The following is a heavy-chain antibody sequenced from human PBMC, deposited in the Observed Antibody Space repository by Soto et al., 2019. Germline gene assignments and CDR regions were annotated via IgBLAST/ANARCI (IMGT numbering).Heavy chain of an antibody. CDR3: ARNITGAGAY. CDR1: GFTFSSYW. Sequence: EVHLVESGGGLVQPGGSLRLTCAASGFTFSSYWMNWVRQAPGKGLEWVANTKPDGSRKYYVDSVKGRFTISRDNVKNSLYLEMNSLRVEDMAIYYCARNITGAGAYWGQGILVTVSS. V-gene: IGHV3-7*03. J-gene: IGHJ4*02. D-gene: IGHD1-20*01. CDR2: TKPDGSRK.